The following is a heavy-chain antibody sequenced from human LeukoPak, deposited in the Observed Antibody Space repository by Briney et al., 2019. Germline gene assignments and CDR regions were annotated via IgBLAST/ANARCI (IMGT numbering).Heavy chain of an antibody. D-gene: IGHD3-3*01. CDR1: GYSISSGYY. J-gene: IGHJ4*02. CDR2: IYHSGST. Sequence: SETLSLTCAVSGYSISSGYYWGWIRQPPGKVLELIGIIYHSGSTYYNPSLKSRITISVDTSKNQFSLKLSSVTAADTAVYYCARHYEYYDFWSGDWGFDYWGQGTLVTVSS. CDR3: ARHYEYYDFWSGDWGFDY. V-gene: IGHV4-38-2*01.